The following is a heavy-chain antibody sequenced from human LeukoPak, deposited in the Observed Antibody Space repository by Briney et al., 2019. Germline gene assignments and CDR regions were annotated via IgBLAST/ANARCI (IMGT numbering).Heavy chain of an antibody. V-gene: IGHV3-23*01. CDR3: AKGAQKFGYLSHLY. CDR2: VTGVTFTT. J-gene: IGHJ4*02. D-gene: IGHD3-10*01. CDR1: GFTFNNYA. Sequence: GGSLRLSCAASGFTFNNYAMSWVRQASGKGLEWVSTVTGVTFTTYYADSVKGRFTVGRDNSNNILYLQMDSLRAEDTAVYYCAKGAQKFGYLSHLYWGQGTLVTVSS.